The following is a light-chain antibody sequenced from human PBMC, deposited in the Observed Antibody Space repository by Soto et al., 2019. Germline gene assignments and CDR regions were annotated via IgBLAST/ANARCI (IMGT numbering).Light chain of an antibody. CDR3: QQRSNWPIT. CDR1: RSVSAS. J-gene: IGKJ5*01. Sequence: EIVMTQSPATLSVSPGERATLSCRASRSVSASLAWYQLKPGQAPRLLIYDASNRATDIPARFSGSGSGTDFTLTISSLEPEDFAVYYCQQRSNWPITFGQGTRLEIK. CDR2: DAS. V-gene: IGKV3-11*01.